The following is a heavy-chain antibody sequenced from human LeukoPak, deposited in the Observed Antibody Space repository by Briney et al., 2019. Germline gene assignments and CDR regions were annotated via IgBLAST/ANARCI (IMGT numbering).Heavy chain of an antibody. CDR1: GGSISSYY. J-gene: IGHJ6*03. CDR3: ARDYYGSGSYSGYMEV. Sequence: PSETLSLTCTVSGGSISSYYWSWIRQPAGKGLEWIGRIYTSGSTNYNPSLKSRVTMSVDTSKNQFSLKLSSVTAADTAVYYCARDYYGSGSYSGYMEVWGKGTTVTISS. V-gene: IGHV4-4*07. CDR2: IYTSGST. D-gene: IGHD3-10*01.